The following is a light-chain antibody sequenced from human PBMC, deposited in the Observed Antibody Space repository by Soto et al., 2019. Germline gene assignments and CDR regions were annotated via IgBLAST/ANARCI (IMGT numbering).Light chain of an antibody. CDR3: AAWDDSLNGVV. V-gene: IGLV1-44*01. J-gene: IGLJ2*01. CDR1: SSNIGRNT. Sequence: QSVLTQPPSASGTPGQRVTISCSGSSSNIGRNTVNWYQQLPGTAPKLFIYRNNQRPSGVPDRFSGSKSGTSASLAISGLQSEDEADYYCAAWDDSLNGVVFGGGTKLTVL. CDR2: RNN.